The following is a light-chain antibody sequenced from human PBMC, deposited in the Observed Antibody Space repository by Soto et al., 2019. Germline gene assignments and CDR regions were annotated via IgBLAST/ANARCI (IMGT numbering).Light chain of an antibody. Sequence: IQMTQSPSSLSVSVGDRVTITCRASQSISSYLNWYQQKPGKAPKLLIYDASDLETGVPSRFSGSGSGTGFTFTISSLQPEDFATYYCQQYESLPLTFGQGTRLEIK. CDR3: QQYESLPLT. V-gene: IGKV1-33*01. CDR1: QSISSY. J-gene: IGKJ5*01. CDR2: DAS.